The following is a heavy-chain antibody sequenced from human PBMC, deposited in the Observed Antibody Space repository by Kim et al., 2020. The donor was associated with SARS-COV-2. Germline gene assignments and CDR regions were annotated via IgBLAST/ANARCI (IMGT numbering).Heavy chain of an antibody. CDR3: ARGWFGDLREDAFDI. V-gene: IGHV1-18*01. J-gene: IGHJ3*02. CDR1: GYTFTSYG. D-gene: IGHD3-10*01. CDR2: ISAYNGNT. Sequence: ASVKVSCKASGYTFTSYGISWVRQAPGQGLEWMGWISAYNGNTNYAQKLQGRVTMTTDTSTSTAYMELRSLRSDDTAVYYCARGWFGDLREDAFDIWGQGTMVTVSS.